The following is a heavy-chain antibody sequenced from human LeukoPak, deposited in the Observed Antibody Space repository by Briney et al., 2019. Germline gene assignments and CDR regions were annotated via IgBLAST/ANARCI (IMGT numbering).Heavy chain of an antibody. CDR1: GYTFTNYG. V-gene: IGHV1-18*01. CDR3: ARALLWSGELLFPYFDY. J-gene: IGHJ4*02. CDR2: ISAYNGNT. Sequence: ASVKVSCKASGYTFTNYGISWVRQAPGQGLEWMGWISAYNGNTNYAQKLQGRVTMTTDTSTSIAYMELRSLRSDDTAVYYCARALLWSGELLFPYFDYWGQGTLVTVSS. D-gene: IGHD3-10*01.